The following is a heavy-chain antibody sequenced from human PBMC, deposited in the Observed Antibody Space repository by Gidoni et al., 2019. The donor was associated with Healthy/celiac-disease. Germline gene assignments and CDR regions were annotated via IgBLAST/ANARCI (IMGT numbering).Heavy chain of an antibody. D-gene: IGHD6-19*01. CDR1: GFTFSSHA. V-gene: IGHV3-23*01. CDR2: ISGSGGST. Sequence: EVQLLESGGGLVQPGGSLRLYCAASGFTFSSHAMSWVRQAPGKGLEWVSSISGSGGSTYYADSVKGRFTISRDNSKNTLYLQMNSLRAEDTAVYYCAKVHSRQWLVPTIHNWFDPWGQGTLVTVSS. J-gene: IGHJ5*02. CDR3: AKVHSRQWLVPTIHNWFDP.